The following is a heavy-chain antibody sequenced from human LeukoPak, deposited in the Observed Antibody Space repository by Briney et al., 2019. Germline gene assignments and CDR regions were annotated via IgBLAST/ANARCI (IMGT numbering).Heavy chain of an antibody. CDR2: INPNTGGT. Sequence: GASVTVSCKTSGYTFTGYYMHWVRQAPGQGLELMGWINPNTGGTNYAQKFQDRVTMTGDTSISTAYMELSRLTSDDTAVYYCARAPMIVVVFPPRLGYWGQGPLVTVSS. D-gene: IGHD3-22*01. CDR1: GYTFTGYY. CDR3: ARAPMIVVVFPPRLGY. J-gene: IGHJ1*01. V-gene: IGHV1-2*02.